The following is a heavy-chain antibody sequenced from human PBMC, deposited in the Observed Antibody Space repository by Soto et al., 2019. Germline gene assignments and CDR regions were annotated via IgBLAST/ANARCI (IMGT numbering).Heavy chain of an antibody. CDR1: GFTFSSYG. J-gene: IGHJ4*02. CDR3: AKEGSLGYFDY. Sequence: PGGSLRLSCAASGFTFSSYGMHWVRQAPGKGLEWVAVIWYDGSNKYYADSVKGRFTISRDNSKNTLYLQMNSLRAEDTAVYYCAKEGSLGYFDYWGQGTLVTVSS. CDR2: IWYDGSNK. V-gene: IGHV3-33*06.